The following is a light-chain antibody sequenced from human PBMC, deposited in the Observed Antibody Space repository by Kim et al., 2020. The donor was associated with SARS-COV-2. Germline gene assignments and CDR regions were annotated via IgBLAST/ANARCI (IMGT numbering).Light chain of an antibody. Sequence: DVVMTQSPLSLPVTPGEPASISCRSSQSLLHSIGYNYLDWYLQKPGQSPQLLIYLGSNRASGVPDRFSGSGSGTDFTLKISRVEAEEFGVYYCMQALQTPLTFGGGTKVEI. CDR2: LGS. CDR3: MQALQTPLT. V-gene: IGKV2-28*01. CDR1: QSLLHSIGYNY. J-gene: IGKJ4*01.